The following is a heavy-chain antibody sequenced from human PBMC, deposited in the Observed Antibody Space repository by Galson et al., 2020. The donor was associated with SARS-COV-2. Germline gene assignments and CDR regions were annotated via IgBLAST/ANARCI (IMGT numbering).Heavy chain of an antibody. J-gene: IGHJ6*02. CDR2: FSDSGIRT. CDR3: AKGRNPYHYYAMDV. V-gene: IGHV3-23*01. CDR1: GFTFSSYA. D-gene: IGHD1-1*01. Sequence: GESLKISCAASGFTFSSYAMNWVRQAPGKGLEWVSSFSDSGIRTFYADSVKGRFTMSRDSSKNTVYLQMNGLRAEDTAVYYCAKGRNPYHYYAMDVWGLGTTVTVSS.